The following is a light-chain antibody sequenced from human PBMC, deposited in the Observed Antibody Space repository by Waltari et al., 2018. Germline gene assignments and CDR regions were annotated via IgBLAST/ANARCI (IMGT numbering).Light chain of an antibody. CDR1: SSDVGGYNY. CDR3: CSYAGSPHVV. CDR2: DVS. Sequence: QSALTQPRSVSGSPGQSVTISCTGTSSDVGGYNYVSWYQQHPGKAPKLMIYDVSKRPSGVPDSFSGSKSGNTASLTISGLQAEDEADYYCCSYAGSPHVVFGGGTKLTVL. V-gene: IGLV2-11*01. J-gene: IGLJ2*01.